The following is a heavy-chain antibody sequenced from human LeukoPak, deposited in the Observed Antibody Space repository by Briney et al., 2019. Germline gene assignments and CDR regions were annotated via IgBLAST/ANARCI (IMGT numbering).Heavy chain of an antibody. D-gene: IGHD3-10*01. CDR3: ARYYYGSGSYSLLYYFDY. V-gene: IGHV4-61*01. CDR1: GGSVSSGRYY. Sequence: SETLSLTCTVSGGSVSSGRYYWRWIRQPPGKGLEWIGYIYYSGSTNYNPSLKSRVTISVDTSKNQFSLKLSSVTAADTAVYYCARYYYGSGSYSLLYYFDYWGQGTLVTVSS. J-gene: IGHJ4*02. CDR2: IYYSGST.